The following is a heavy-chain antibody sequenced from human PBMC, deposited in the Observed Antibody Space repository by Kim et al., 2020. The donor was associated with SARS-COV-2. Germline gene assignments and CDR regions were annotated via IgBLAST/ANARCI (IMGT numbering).Heavy chain of an antibody. CDR2: INHSGST. CDR3: ARIEVFDFDY. Sequence: SETLSLTCAVYGGSFSNYYWSWIRQSPGKGLEWIGEINHSGSTNYNPSLKSRVTISVDTSKNQFSLKLSSVTAADTAFYYCARIEVFDFDYWGQGTLVTV. CDR1: GGSFSNYY. J-gene: IGHJ4*02. V-gene: IGHV4-34*01. D-gene: IGHD2-21*01.